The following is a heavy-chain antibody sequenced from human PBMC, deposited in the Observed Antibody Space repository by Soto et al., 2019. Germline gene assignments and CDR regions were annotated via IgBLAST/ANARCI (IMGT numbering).Heavy chain of an antibody. D-gene: IGHD6-13*01. V-gene: IGHV3-7*05. Sequence: VGSLRLSCAASGFTFSSYWMSWVRQAPGKGLEWVANIKQDGSEKYYVDSVKGRFTISRDNAKNSLYLQMNSLRAEDTAVYYCARDHPSYSSSLPGLFYYYYGMDVWGQGTTVTVSS. CDR3: ARDHPSYSSSLPGLFYYYYGMDV. CDR2: IKQDGSEK. CDR1: GFTFSSYW. J-gene: IGHJ6*02.